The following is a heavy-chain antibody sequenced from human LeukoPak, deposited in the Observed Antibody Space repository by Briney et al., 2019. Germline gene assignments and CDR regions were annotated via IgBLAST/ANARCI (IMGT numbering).Heavy chain of an antibody. Sequence: SGGSLRLSCAASGFTFSSYSMKLGRQAPGEGVGWVSYISSSSSTIYYADSVKGRFTISRDNFKNTLYLQMNSLRAEDTALYYCAKYKGYAFDMWGQGTVVTVSS. V-gene: IGHV3-48*01. D-gene: IGHD1-1*01. CDR1: GFTFSSYS. CDR3: AKYKGYAFDM. CDR2: ISSSSSTI. J-gene: IGHJ3*02.